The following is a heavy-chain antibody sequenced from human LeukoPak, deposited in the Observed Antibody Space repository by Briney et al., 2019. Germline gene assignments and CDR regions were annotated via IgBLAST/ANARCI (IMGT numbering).Heavy chain of an antibody. CDR1: GGSFSGYH. J-gene: IGHJ5*02. V-gene: IGHV4-34*01. D-gene: IGHD3-3*01. Sequence: PSETLSLTCAVYGGSFSGYHWTWIRQSPGKGLEWIGDINPSGSTYYNPSLKSRLTISVDTSKNQFSLRLSSVTAADTAVYYCARVAIFGVVHENWFGPWGQGALVTVSS. CDR2: INPSGST. CDR3: ARVAIFGVVHENWFGP.